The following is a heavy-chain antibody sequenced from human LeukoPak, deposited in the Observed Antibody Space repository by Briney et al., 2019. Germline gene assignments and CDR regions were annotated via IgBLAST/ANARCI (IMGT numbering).Heavy chain of an antibody. CDR3: GRRGLAVPGTPIDL. J-gene: IGHJ5*02. CDR1: GGSISSSSYY. V-gene: IGHV4-39*01. Sequence: SETLSLTCTVSGGSISSSSYYWGWIRQPPGKGLEWIGSMYYSGSSTYYNPSLKSRVTISGDTSENQFSLKLSSVTAADTAVYYCGRRGLAVPGTPIDLWGQGTLVTVSS. CDR2: MYYSGSST. D-gene: IGHD6-19*01.